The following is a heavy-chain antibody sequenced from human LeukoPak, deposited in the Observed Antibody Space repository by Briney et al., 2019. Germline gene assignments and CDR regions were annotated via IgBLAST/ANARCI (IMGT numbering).Heavy chain of an antibody. Sequence: GASVKVSCKASGGTFSSYAISWVRQAPGQGLEWMGGIIPIFGTANYAQKFQGRVTITADESTSTAYMELSSLRSEDTAVYYCARDRAMVRGQYYYGMDVWGQGTTVTVSS. CDR1: GGTFSSYA. V-gene: IGHV1-69*01. J-gene: IGHJ6*02. D-gene: IGHD3-10*01. CDR3: ARDRAMVRGQYYYGMDV. CDR2: IIPIFGTA.